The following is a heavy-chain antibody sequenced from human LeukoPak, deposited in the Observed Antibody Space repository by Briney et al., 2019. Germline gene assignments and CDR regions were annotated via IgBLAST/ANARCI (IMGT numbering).Heavy chain of an antibody. CDR3: AGIAAAGLFDY. V-gene: IGHV4-59*08. J-gene: IGHJ4*02. CDR2: IYYSGST. Sequence: SETLSLTCTVSGGSISSDYWSWIRQPPGKGLEWIGYIYYSGSTNYNPSLKSRVTISVDTSKNQFSLKLSSVTAADTAVYYCAGIAAAGLFDYWGQGTLVTVPS. CDR1: GGSISSDY. D-gene: IGHD6-13*01.